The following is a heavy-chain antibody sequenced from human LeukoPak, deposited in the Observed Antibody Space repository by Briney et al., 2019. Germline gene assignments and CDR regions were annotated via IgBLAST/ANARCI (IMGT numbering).Heavy chain of an antibody. D-gene: IGHD2-21*01. J-gene: IGHJ4*02. V-gene: IGHV3-30*18. CDR2: TSSDLNVK. Sequence: GGSLRLSCAASGFTFRNYVIHRVRQAPGKGLEWVAVTSSDLNVKLYADSVKGRFTISRDNSKNTLYLQMSSLRAEDTAVYYCAKEFNRGLPDYWGQGTLVTVPS. CDR3: AKEFNRGLPDY. CDR1: GFTFRNYV.